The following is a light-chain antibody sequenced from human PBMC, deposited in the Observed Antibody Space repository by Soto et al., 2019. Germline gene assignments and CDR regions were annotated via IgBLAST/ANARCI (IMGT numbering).Light chain of an antibody. J-gene: IGKJ5*01. Sequence: EIVFTLSPSTLSLSPGERATLSCRASQSVPRSYLAWYQQKPGQAPRLLIYGTSSRATGIPDRFSGSGSGTDFTLTISRLEPEDFAVFYCQQYGSSITFGQGTRLEI. CDR2: GTS. CDR1: QSVPRSY. V-gene: IGKV3-20*01. CDR3: QQYGSSIT.